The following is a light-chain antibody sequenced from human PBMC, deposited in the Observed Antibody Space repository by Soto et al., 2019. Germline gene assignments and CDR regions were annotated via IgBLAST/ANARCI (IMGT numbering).Light chain of an antibody. V-gene: IGLV2-14*03. CDR3: GSYTSNNTVV. CDR2: GVT. J-gene: IGLJ3*02. Sequence: QSALTQPASVSGSPGQSITIACTVTSSDGGGYNYVSWYQHHQGKAPKLMIYGVTHRPTGGSDRFSGSKSGHTASLTISGLQDEDEAEYYCGSYTSNNTVVFGGGNKLTVL. CDR1: SSDGGGYNY.